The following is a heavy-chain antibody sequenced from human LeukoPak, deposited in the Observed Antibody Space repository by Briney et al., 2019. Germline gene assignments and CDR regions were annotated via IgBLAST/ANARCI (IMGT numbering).Heavy chain of an antibody. J-gene: IGHJ6*02. V-gene: IGHV5-51*01. CDR3: ARHDRDGYNDYYYGMDV. CDR1: GYSFTNYW. D-gene: IGHD5-24*01. CDR2: IYPDDSDT. Sequence: GESLKISCKGSGYSFTNYWIGWVRQMPGKGLEWVGIIYPDDSDTTYSPSFQGQVTISADKSISTAYLQWSSLKASDTAMYYCARHDRDGYNDYYYGMDVWGQGTTVSVSS.